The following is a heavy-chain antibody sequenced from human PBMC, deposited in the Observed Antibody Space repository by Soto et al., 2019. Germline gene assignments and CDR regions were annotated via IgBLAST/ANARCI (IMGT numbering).Heavy chain of an antibody. V-gene: IGHV4-30-4*08. CDR2: IYYSGST. J-gene: IGHJ4*02. CDR3: ASRKSSPYFNY. CDR1: GGSISSSSYY. D-gene: IGHD3-10*01. Sequence: SETLSLTCTVSGGSISSSSYYWGWIRQPPGKGLEWIGNIYYSGSTYYNPSLKSRVTISIDTSKNQFSLKLSSVTAADTAVYYCASRKSSPYFNYWGQGTLVTVSS.